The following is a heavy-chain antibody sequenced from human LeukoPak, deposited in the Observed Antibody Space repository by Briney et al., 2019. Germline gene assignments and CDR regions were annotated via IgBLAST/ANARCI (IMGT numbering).Heavy chain of an antibody. V-gene: IGHV4-59*01. CDR1: GGSISRYY. Sequence: PSETLTLTCTVSGGSISRYYWSWIRQPPGEGLECIGYIHYSGSTNYKPSLKSRFTISVDKSKNQFSLKLSSVTAADTAVYYCARGLVAGNTGYYMDVWGKGITVTVSS. CDR2: IHYSGST. J-gene: IGHJ6*03. CDR3: ARGLVAGNTGYYMDV. D-gene: IGHD6-19*01.